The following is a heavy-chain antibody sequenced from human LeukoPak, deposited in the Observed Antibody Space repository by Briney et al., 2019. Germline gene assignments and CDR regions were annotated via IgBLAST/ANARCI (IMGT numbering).Heavy chain of an antibody. CDR3: ARASFSSSSFYAFDT. V-gene: IGHV4-4*07. CDR2: IYTSGST. Sequence: PSETLSLTCTVSGGSISSYYWSWIRQPAGKGLEWIGRIYTSGSTNYNPSLKSRVTMSVDTSKNQFSLKLSSVTAADTAVYYCARASFSSSSFYAFDTWGQGTMVTVSS. J-gene: IGHJ3*02. D-gene: IGHD6-6*01. CDR1: GGSISSYY.